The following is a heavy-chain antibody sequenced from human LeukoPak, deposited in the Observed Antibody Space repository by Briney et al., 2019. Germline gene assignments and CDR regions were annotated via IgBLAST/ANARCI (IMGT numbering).Heavy chain of an antibody. CDR1: GFTFSRHW. CDR2: IKSDGSAT. V-gene: IGHV3-74*01. Sequence: GGSLRLFCAASGFTFSRHWMHWVRQAPGKGLVWVSRIKSDGSATNYADSVKGRFTISRDNAKNTLYLQMNSLRAEDTAVYYCVADPDSGGWSTFDYWGQGTLVTVSS. CDR3: VADPDSGGWSTFDY. D-gene: IGHD6-19*01. J-gene: IGHJ4*02.